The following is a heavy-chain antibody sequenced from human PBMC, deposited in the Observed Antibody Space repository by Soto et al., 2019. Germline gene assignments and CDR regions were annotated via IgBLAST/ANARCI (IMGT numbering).Heavy chain of an antibody. CDR1: GFNFSVSS. D-gene: IGHD1-26*01. CDR3: AIEGAGFGQ. J-gene: IGHJ4*02. CDR2: IRSKAKDYAT. Sequence: EVQLVESGGGLVQPGGSVKLSCAASGFNFSVSSMHWVRQASGKGLEWVGRIRSKAKDYATAYAESVKGRFAISRDDLKNTIYLQMSSLRTEDTAMYYCAIEGAGFGQWGQGTLVTVSS. V-gene: IGHV3-73*01.